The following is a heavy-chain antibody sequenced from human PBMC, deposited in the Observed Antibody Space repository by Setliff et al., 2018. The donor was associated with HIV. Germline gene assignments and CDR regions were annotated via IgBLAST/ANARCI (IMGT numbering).Heavy chain of an antibody. D-gene: IGHD6-13*01. V-gene: IGHV4-39*01. CDR2: VYYSGST. CDR3: ARLTLYSSSWYGTRDYFDY. J-gene: IGHJ4*02. CDR1: GGSISSGGYY. Sequence: SETLSLTCTVSGGSISSGGYYWGWIRQPPGKGLEWIGYVYYSGSTYYNPSLKSRVTISVDTSKNQFSLKLSSVTVADTAVYYCARLTLYSSSWYGTRDYFDYWGQGTLVTVSS.